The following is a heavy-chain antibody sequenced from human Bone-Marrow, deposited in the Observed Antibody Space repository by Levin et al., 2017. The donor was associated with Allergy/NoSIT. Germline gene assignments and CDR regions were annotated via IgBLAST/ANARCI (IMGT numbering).Heavy chain of an antibody. CDR3: VKETSTRTTVAKIFDY. D-gene: IGHD4-23*01. V-gene: IGHV3-23*01. J-gene: IGHJ4*02. CDR1: GFTFSTYA. CDR2: FSGRGGST. Sequence: GGSLRLSCAVSGFTFSTYAVTWIRQAPGKGLEWVSTFSGRGGSTYYADSVKGRFTFSRDNSSNTLYLHMNSLRAEDTAVYYCVKETSTRTTVAKIFDYWGQGTLVIVSS.